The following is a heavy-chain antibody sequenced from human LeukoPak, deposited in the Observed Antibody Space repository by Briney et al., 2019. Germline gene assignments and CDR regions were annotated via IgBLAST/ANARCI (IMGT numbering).Heavy chain of an antibody. D-gene: IGHD3-16*01. V-gene: IGHV3-7*01. CDR1: GFRFSSYW. J-gene: IGHJ4*02. CDR3: ARPSSYNDAWGSDH. CDR2: INPDGSEK. Sequence: PGGSLRLSCVASGFRFSSYWMSWVRQAPGKGLEWVANINPDGSEKNYVDSMKGRLTISRDNAKNSVYLQVDSLRDDDTAVYYCARPSSYNDAWGSDHRGQGTLVNVCS.